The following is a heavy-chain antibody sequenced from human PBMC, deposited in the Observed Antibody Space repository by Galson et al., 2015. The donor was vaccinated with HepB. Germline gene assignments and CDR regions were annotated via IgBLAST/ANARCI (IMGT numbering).Heavy chain of an antibody. J-gene: IGHJ4*02. Sequence: SVKVSCKASGYTFTNYGISWVRQAPGHGLEWMGWTSTYSGNTNFEQRFQGRVTMTTDTSTTTAYMELTSLTFDDTAVYYCARDGEFSYGEPLDFWGQGTLVTVSS. CDR1: GYTFTNYG. D-gene: IGHD5-18*01. CDR2: TSTYSGNT. CDR3: ARDGEFSYGEPLDF. V-gene: IGHV1-18*04.